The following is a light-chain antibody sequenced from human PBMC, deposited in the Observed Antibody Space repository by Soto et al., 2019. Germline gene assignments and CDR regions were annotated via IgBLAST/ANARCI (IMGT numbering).Light chain of an antibody. V-gene: IGKV3-11*01. CDR2: DAS. CDR1: QSVGSF. CDR3: QHRSNWLGT. Sequence: EIVLTQSPATLSLSPGERATLSCRTSQSVGSFLAWYQQKSGQTPRLLIYDASNRAPGSPARFGGSGSGTDFTLDISSLEPEDFAVYYCQHRSNWLGTVDPGTKVDIK. J-gene: IGKJ3*01.